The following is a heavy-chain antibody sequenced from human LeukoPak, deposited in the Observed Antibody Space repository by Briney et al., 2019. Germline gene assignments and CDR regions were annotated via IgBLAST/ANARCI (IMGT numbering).Heavy chain of an antibody. J-gene: IGHJ4*02. CDR3: AASGSLDY. V-gene: IGHV3-23*01. CDR2: ISGNGGNT. D-gene: IGHD3-10*01. CDR1: GFTFTSYA. Sequence: GGSLRLSCAASGFTFTSYAMNWVRQAPGKGLEWVSSISGNGGNTYYGDPVKGRLTISRDNSKNTLSLQMNSLRAEDTAVYYCAASGSLDYWSQGTLVTVSS.